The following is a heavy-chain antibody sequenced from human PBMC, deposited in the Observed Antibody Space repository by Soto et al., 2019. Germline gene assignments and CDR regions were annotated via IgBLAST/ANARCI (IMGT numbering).Heavy chain of an antibody. CDR2: IYWDDDK. V-gene: IGHV2-5*02. CDR3: AHTQGSFGCLDP. D-gene: IGHD3-9*01. Sequence: QITLKESGPTLVKPTQTLTLTCTFSGFSLSTSGVGVGWIRQPPGKALECLALIYWDDDKRYSPSLKSRLNITKDTSKNQVVLTMNNMDPVDTATYYCAHTQGSFGCLDPWGQGTLVTVSS. CDR1: GFSLSTSGVG. J-gene: IGHJ5*02.